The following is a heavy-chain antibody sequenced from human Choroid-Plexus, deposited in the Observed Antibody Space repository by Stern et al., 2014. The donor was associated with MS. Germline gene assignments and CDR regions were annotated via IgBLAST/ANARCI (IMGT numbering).Heavy chain of an antibody. CDR1: GFTFGSCA. J-gene: IGHJ5*02. CDR2: VSYDGSNK. CDR3: AKDRQYLTYFFDH. D-gene: IGHD2/OR15-2a*01. V-gene: IGHV3-30*18. Sequence: DQLVESGGGVAQPGRPLRLSCVASGFTFGSCAMHWVRQAPGKGLEGVAGVSYDGSNKYYADSVKGRFTISRDNSQSTLYMQMSSLRPEDTAVYYCAKDRQYLTYFFDHWGQGSLVTVSS.